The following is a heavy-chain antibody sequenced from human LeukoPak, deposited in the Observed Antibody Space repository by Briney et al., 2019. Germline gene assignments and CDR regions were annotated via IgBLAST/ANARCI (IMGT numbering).Heavy chain of an antibody. D-gene: IGHD5-12*01. J-gene: IGHJ4*02. CDR2: ISKDGSNE. CDR3: ARESVARGLFDY. V-gene: IGHV3-30*04. Sequence: GGSLRLSCAATGFTFSTYVMHWVRQAPGKGLEWVAVISKDGSNEDYADSVKGRFSISRDNSKNTLFLQMNSLRVEDTAVYYCARESVARGLFDYWGQGTLVTVSS. CDR1: GFTFSTYV.